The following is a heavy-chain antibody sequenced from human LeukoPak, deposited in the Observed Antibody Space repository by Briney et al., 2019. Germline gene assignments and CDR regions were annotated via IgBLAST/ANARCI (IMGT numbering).Heavy chain of an antibody. CDR1: GYTFTSYA. Sequence: ASVKVSCKASGYTFTSYAMNWVRQAPGQGLEWMGWINTNTGNPTYAQGSTGRFVFSLDTSVSTAYLQISSLKAEDTAVYYCARSGYCSGGSCYSDWFDPWGQGTLVTVSS. CDR3: ARSGYCSGGSCYSDWFDP. D-gene: IGHD2-15*01. J-gene: IGHJ5*02. CDR2: INTNTGNP. V-gene: IGHV7-4-1*02.